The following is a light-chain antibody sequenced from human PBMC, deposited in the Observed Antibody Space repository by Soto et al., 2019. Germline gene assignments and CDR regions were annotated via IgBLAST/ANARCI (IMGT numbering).Light chain of an antibody. CDR3: HHYNSYAEA. CDR1: QTISSW. J-gene: IGKJ1*01. CDR2: NAS. V-gene: IGKV1-5*03. Sequence: DIQMTQSPSTLSGSVGDRVTITCRASQTISSWLAWYQQKPGKAPKLLIYNASILKSGVPSRFSRSGSETEFTLTISRLQPDDAATYFCHHYNSYAEAFGQGTKV.